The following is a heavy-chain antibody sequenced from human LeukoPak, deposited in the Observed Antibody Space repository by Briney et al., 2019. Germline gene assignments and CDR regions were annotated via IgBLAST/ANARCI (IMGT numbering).Heavy chain of an antibody. CDR3: TRGGRWELPRPYAFDI. V-gene: IGHV1-18*01. CDR2: ISVYNGHT. Sequence: ASVKVSCKASGYTFTSYGISWVRQAPGQGLEWMGWISVYNGHTNYAQKLQGRVTMTTDTSTSTAYMELRSLRYDVTALYYCTRGGRWELPRPYAFDIWGQGTMVTVSS. CDR1: GYTFTSYG. J-gene: IGHJ3*02. D-gene: IGHD1-26*01.